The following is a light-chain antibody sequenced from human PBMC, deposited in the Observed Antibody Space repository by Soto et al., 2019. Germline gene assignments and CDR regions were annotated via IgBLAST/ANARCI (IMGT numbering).Light chain of an antibody. CDR1: QSLRGNT. CDR2: GVS. Sequence: EIVLTQSRDTLSLFPGERATLSCGASQSLRGNTLAWYHHKPGLAPRLLVYGVSIRATGIPDRFSGSGSGTDFTLTISRLEPEDFAVYYCQQYGGSPPCTFGQGTKVDIK. CDR3: QQYGGSPPCT. J-gene: IGKJ2*02. V-gene: IGKV3D-20*01.